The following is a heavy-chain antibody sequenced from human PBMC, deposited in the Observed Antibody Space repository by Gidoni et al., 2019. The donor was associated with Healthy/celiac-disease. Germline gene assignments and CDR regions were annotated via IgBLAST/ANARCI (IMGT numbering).Heavy chain of an antibody. CDR3: ARVGYCTGGVCHNWFDP. J-gene: IGHJ5*02. CDR1: GGSFSGYY. V-gene: IGHV4-34*01. CDR2: LNHRGST. D-gene: IGHD2-8*02. Sequence: QVQLQQWGAGLLKPSETLSLTCAVYGGSFSGYYWSWIRQPPRKGLEWIGELNHRGSTNYNPSLKSRVTISVDTSKNQFSLKLSSVTAADTAVYYCARVGYCTGGVCHNWFDPWGQGTLVTVSS.